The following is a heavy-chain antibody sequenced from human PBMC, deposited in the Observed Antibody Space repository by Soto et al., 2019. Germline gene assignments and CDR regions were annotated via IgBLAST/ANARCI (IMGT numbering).Heavy chain of an antibody. D-gene: IGHD1-26*01. V-gene: IGHV1-8*01. J-gene: IGHJ4*02. CDR2: MQPSSGRT. CDR1: GYSFTSLD. CDR3: ARSVTAGVDY. Sequence: QVQLVQSGAEVREPGASVKVSCKASGYSFTSLDINWVRQTTGQGLEWMGWMQPSSGRTGYAQKFQRRVNMTRDTSINTAYMELSSLTSDETAFYYCARSVTAGVDYWGQGNLVTV.